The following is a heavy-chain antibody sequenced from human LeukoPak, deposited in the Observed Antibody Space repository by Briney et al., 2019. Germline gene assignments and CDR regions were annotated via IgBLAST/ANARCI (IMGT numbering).Heavy chain of an antibody. CDR2: VFTRGVVSGNT. CDR1: GGSTCVYY. V-gene: IGHV4-4*07. CDR3: ARDRYYYDSSSYLSAFDT. Sequence: PLETLSLTRTLSGGSTCVYYWSWIRQPPGKGLECVGRVFTRGVVSGNTNYNPSVKSRVTMSVDSSKNQFSLKLRSVTAADTAVYYCARDRYYYDSSSYLSAFDTWGQGTMVTVSS. J-gene: IGHJ3*02. D-gene: IGHD3-22*01.